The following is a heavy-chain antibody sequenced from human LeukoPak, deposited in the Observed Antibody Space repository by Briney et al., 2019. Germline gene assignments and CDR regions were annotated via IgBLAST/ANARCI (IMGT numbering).Heavy chain of an antibody. CDR2: IYSGGST. CDR3: ASTAAAGTNLYYYMDV. D-gene: IGHD6-13*01. CDR1: GFTVSSHY. J-gene: IGHJ6*03. V-gene: IGHV3-66*02. Sequence: SGGSLRLSCAASGFTVSSHYMSWVRQAPGKGLEWVSVIYSGGSTYYADSVKGRFTISRDNSKNTLYLQKNSLRAEDTAVYYCASTAAAGTNLYYYMDVWGKGTTVTVSS.